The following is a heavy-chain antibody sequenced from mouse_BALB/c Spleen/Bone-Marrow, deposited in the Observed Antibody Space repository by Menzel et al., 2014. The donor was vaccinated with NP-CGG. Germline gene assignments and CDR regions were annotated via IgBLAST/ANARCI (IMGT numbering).Heavy chain of an antibody. CDR1: GYTFTSYY. J-gene: IGHJ3*01. CDR2: IYPGNVNT. Sequence: QVQLQQSGPELVKPGASVRISRKASGYTFTSYYIHWVKQRPGQGLEWIGWIYPGNVNTKYNEKFKGKATLTADKSSSTAYMRLSSLTSEDSAVYFCARDYRYDAWFAYWGQGTLITVSA. CDR3: ARDYRYDAWFAY. V-gene: IGHV1S56*01. D-gene: IGHD2-14*01.